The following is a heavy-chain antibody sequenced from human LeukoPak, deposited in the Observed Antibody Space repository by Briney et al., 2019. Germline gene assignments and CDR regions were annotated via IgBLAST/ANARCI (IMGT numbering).Heavy chain of an antibody. D-gene: IGHD6-19*01. CDR3: ARDLVGLQWLVHVDYFDY. CDR1: GFTFSSYW. Sequence: GGSLRLSCVASGFTFSSYWMSWVRQAPGKGLEWVANIKQDGSEKYYVDSVKGRFTISRDNAKNSLYLQMNSLRAEDTAVYYCARDLVGLQWLVHVDYFDYWGQGTLVTVSS. V-gene: IGHV3-7*03. J-gene: IGHJ4*02. CDR2: IKQDGSEK.